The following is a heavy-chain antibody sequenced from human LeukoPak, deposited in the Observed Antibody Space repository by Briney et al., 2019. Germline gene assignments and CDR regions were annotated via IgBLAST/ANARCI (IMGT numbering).Heavy chain of an antibody. CDR2: ISYDGSNT. J-gene: IGHJ3*02. D-gene: IGHD6-13*01. V-gene: IGHV3-30*19. CDR3: ARSYSSTWQFDAFDI. Sequence: GRSLRLSCAASGFTFSSYGIHWVRQAPGKGLEWVAVISYDGSNTYYADSVKGRFTISRDNSKNTLYPRMNSLRPEDTAVYYCARSYSSTWQFDAFDIWGQGTMVTVSS. CDR1: GFTFSSYG.